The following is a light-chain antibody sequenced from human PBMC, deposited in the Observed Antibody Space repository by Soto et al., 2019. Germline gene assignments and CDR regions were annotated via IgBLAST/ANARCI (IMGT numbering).Light chain of an antibody. V-gene: IGLV4-69*01. CDR2: VNSDGSH. CDR1: RGHSSYT. CDR3: QTWGAGIVV. Sequence: QLVLTQSPSASASLGASVKLTCTLSRGHSSYTIAWHQQQPEKGPRYLMKVNSDGSHNKGDGISDRFSGSSSGAERYLTISSLQSEDEADYYCQTWGAGIVVFGGGTKLTVL. J-gene: IGLJ2*01.